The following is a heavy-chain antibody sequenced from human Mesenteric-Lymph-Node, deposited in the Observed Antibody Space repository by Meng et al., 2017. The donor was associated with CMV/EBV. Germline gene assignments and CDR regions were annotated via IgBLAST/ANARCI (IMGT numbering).Heavy chain of an antibody. CDR2: ISSSSSTI. Sequence: GESLKISCAASGFTFSDHYISWIRQAPGKGLEWVSYISSSSSTIYYADSVKGRFTISRDNAKNSLYLQMNSLRAEDTAVYYCARDRGDGQQLAKFDYWGQGTLVTVSS. D-gene: IGHD6-13*01. V-gene: IGHV3-11*04. CDR3: ARDRGDGQQLAKFDY. CDR1: GFTFSDHY. J-gene: IGHJ4*02.